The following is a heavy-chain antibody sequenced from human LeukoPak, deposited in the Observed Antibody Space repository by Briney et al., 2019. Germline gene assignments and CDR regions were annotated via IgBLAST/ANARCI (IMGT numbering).Heavy chain of an antibody. CDR3: ARIVPAAMWVGYYYYYMDV. V-gene: IGHV1-18*01. J-gene: IGHJ6*03. Sequence: ASVKVSCKASGYTFTSYGISWVRQAPGQGLEWMGWISAYNGNTNYAQKLQGRVTMTTDTSTSTAYMELRSLRSDDTAVYYRARIVPAAMWVGYYYYYMDVWGKGTTVTISS. CDR2: ISAYNGNT. D-gene: IGHD2-2*01. CDR1: GYTFTSYG.